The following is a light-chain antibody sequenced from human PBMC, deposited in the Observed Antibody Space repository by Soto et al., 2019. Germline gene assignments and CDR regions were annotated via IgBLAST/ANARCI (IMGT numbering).Light chain of an antibody. CDR2: DVS. CDR3: SSYTSNNTPS. V-gene: IGLV2-14*03. Sequence: QSVLTQPASVSGSPGQSITISCTGTSSVVGGYKYVSWYQHHPGKAPKLMIYDVSNRPSGVSNRFSGSKSGNTASLTISGLQAEDEADYYCSSYTSNNTPSFGTGTKVTVL. J-gene: IGLJ1*01. CDR1: SSVVGGYKY.